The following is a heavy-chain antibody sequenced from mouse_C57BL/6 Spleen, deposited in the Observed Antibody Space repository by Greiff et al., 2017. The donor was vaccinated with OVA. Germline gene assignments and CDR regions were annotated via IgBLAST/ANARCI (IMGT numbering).Heavy chain of an antibody. J-gene: IGHJ1*03. V-gene: IGHV5-12*01. D-gene: IGHD2-4*01. CDR2: ISNGGGST. Sequence: EVMLVESGGGLVQPGGSLNLSCAASGFTFSDYYMYWVRQTPEKRLAWVAYISNGGGSTYYPATVKGLFTISRDKAKNTQDLQMSRLKSEDTAMYYCARHVDYDGYVDVWGTGTTGTVSS. CDR1: GFTFSDYY. CDR3: ARHVDYDGYVDV.